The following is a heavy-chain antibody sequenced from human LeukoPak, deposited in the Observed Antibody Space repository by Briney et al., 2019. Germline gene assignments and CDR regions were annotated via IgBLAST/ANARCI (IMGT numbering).Heavy chain of an antibody. CDR3: ARGYCTGGSCYLGDY. V-gene: IGHV3-72*01. CDR2: IRKKANSYTT. Sequence: GGSLRLSCAASGFIFSDHYMDWVRQAPGKGLEWVGRIRKKANSYTTEYAASVKGRFTISRDDSKNSLFLQMNSLRTEDTAVYYCARGYCTGGSCYLGDYWGQGTLVTVSS. J-gene: IGHJ4*02. D-gene: IGHD2-15*01. CDR1: GFIFSDHY.